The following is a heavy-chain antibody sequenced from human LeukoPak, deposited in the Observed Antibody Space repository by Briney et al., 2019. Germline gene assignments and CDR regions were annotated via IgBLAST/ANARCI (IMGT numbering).Heavy chain of an antibody. V-gene: IGHV3-21*01. Sequence: GGSLRLSCAASGFTFSSCAMSWVRQAPGKGLEWVSSISSSSSYIYYADSVKGRFTISRDNAKNSLYLQMNSLRAEDTAVYYCARGPLYDFWSGYYTGGIDYWGQGTLVTVSS. D-gene: IGHD3-3*01. CDR1: GFTFSSCA. CDR2: ISSSSSYI. CDR3: ARGPLYDFWSGYYTGGIDY. J-gene: IGHJ4*02.